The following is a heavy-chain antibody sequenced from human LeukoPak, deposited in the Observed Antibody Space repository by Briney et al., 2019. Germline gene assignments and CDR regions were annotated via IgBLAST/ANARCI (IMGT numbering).Heavy chain of an antibody. D-gene: IGHD1-26*01. J-gene: IGHJ6*03. CDR1: GVSISSYF. V-gene: IGHV4-4*07. CDR2: IHTSGNT. CDR3: ARVRGSSGSYEYYHYMDV. Sequence: PSETLSLTCTVSGVSISSYFWTWIRQSAGKGLEWIGRIHTSGNTYYNPSLKSRVSMSVDMSKNQFSLNLSSVTAADTAVYYCARVRGSSGSYEYYHYMDVWGKGTTVTISS.